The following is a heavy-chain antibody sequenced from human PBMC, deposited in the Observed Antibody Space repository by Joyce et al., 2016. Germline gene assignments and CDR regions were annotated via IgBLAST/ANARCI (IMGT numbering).Heavy chain of an antibody. J-gene: IGHJ4*02. CDR2: ISSSTSFI. CDR1: GFTFSNNS. V-gene: IGHV3-21*01. Sequence: EVQLVESGGGLVKSGGSLSLSCAASGFTFSNNSMNWFRQAPGKGLEWVSSISSSTSFIYYAESVKGRFTISRDNAKNSLYLQMNSLRAEDTAVYYCARGLIVFDYWGQGTLVTVSS. D-gene: IGHD3-16*02. CDR3: ARGLIVFDY.